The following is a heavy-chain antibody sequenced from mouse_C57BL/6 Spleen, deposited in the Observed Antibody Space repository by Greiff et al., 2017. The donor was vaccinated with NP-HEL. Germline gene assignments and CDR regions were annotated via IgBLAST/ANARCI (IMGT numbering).Heavy chain of an antibody. CDR1: GYTFTSYW. Sequence: QVQLQQPGAELVMPGASVKLSCKASGYTFTSYWMHWVKQRPGQGLEWIGEIDPSDSYTNYNQKFKGKSTLTVDKSSSTAYMQLSSLTSEDSAVYYCARCTKGNYVWFAYWGQGTLVTVSA. J-gene: IGHJ3*01. CDR3: ARCTKGNYVWFAY. D-gene: IGHD2-1*01. CDR2: IDPSDSYT. V-gene: IGHV1-69*01.